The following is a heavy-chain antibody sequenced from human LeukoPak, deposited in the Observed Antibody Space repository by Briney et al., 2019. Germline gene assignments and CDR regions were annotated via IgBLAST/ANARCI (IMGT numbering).Heavy chain of an antibody. J-gene: IGHJ4*02. CDR2: ISWNSGSI. V-gene: IGHV3-9*03. Sequence: PGGSLRLSCAASGFTFDDYAMHWVRQAPGKGLEWVSGISWNSGSIGYADSVKGRFTISRDNAKNSLYLQMNSLRAEDMALYYCVKTPIAAADSRPYYFDYWGQGTLVTVSS. CDR1: GFTFDDYA. CDR3: VKTPIAAADSRPYYFDY. D-gene: IGHD6-13*01.